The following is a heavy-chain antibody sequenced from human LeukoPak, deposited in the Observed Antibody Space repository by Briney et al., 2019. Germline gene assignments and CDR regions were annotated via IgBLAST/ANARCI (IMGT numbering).Heavy chain of an antibody. CDR1: GFTFSNYW. CDR3: ARVTAVAGTSVGVDA. Sequence: GGSLRLSCAASGFTFSNYWMHWVRQTPGKGRVWVSRINSDASVTTYADSVKGRFTISRDNAKNKLYLQMNSLRAEDTAVYYCARVTAVAGTSVGVDAWGQGILVTVS. J-gene: IGHJ4*02. D-gene: IGHD6-19*01. CDR2: INSDASVT. V-gene: IGHV3-74*01.